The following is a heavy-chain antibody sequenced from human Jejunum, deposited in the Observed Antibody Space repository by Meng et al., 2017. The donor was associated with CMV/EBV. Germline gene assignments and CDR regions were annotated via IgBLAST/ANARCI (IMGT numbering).Heavy chain of an antibody. Sequence: TVSGGPMSDYCLTWIRQSPGKGLEWIGYVFYTGDYNYNPALESRVSMSVDTSKKQFSLNLSAVTAADTAVYYCASHRYAANYYSDYWAQGMLVTVSS. J-gene: IGHJ4*02. CDR2: VFYTGDY. V-gene: IGHV4-59*13. CDR3: ASHRYAANYYSDY. D-gene: IGHD3-16*01. CDR1: GGPMSDYC.